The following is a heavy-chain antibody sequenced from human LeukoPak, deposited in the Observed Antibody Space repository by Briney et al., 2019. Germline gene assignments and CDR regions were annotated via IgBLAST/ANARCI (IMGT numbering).Heavy chain of an antibody. Sequence: GRSLRLSCAASGFNFSSYAMHWVRQAPGKGLEWVAVISYDGSNKYYADSVKGRFTISRDNSKNTLYLQMNSLRAEDTAVYYCARDKGAARGTYFDYWGQGTLVTVSS. J-gene: IGHJ4*02. V-gene: IGHV3-30*04. CDR2: ISYDGSNK. D-gene: IGHD6-6*01. CDR1: GFNFSSYA. CDR3: ARDKGAARGTYFDY.